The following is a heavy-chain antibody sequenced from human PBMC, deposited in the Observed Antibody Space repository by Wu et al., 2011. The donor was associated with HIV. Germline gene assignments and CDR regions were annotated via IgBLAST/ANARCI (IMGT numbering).Heavy chain of an antibody. CDR2: INPNSGGT. CDR3: ARVEYYDSNFGAFDI. CDR1: YY. D-gene: IGHD3-22*01. Sequence: YYIHWVRTGPSDKGVEWMGWINPNSGGTKYAQNFQGRVTMTRDTSISTAYMDLSRLRSDDTAVYYCARVEYYDSNFGAFDIWGQGTMVTVSS. V-gene: IGHV1-2*02. J-gene: IGHJ3*02.